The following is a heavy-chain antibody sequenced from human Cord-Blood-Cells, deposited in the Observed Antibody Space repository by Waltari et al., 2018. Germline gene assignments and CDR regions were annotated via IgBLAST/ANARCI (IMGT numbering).Heavy chain of an antibody. CDR1: GFTVSSNY. CDR3: ARDRGYYDFWSGYDY. V-gene: IGHV3-66*01. J-gene: IGHJ4*02. CDR2: IYSGGST. Sequence: EVQLVESGGGLVQPGGSLRLSCAASGFTVSSNYMSWVRQAPGKGLEWVSVIYSGGSTYYADSVKGRFTISRDNSKNTLYRQMNSLRAEDTAVYYCARDRGYYDFWSGYDYWGQGTLVTVSS. D-gene: IGHD3-3*01.